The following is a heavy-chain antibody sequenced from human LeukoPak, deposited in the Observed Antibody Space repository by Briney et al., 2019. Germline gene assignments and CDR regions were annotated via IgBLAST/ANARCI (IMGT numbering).Heavy chain of an antibody. CDR3: ARGSDTVTTFYYYYGMDV. D-gene: IGHD4-4*01. CDR2: INHSGST. J-gene: IGHJ6*02. CDR1: GGSFSGYY. V-gene: IGHV4-34*01. Sequence: SETLSLTCAVYGGSFSGYYWSWIRQPPGKGLEWIGEINHSGSTNYNPSLKSRVTISVDTSKNQFCLKLSSVTAADTAVYYCARGSDTVTTFYYYYGMDVWGQGTTVTVSS.